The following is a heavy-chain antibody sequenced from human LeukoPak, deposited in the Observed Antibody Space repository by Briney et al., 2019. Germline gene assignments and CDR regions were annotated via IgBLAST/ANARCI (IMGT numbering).Heavy chain of an antibody. D-gene: IGHD2-15*01. J-gene: IGHJ3*02. V-gene: IGHV5-51*01. Sequence: GESLKISCKGSGYSFTSYWIGWVRQMPGKGLEWMGIIYPGDSHTRYSPSFQGQVTISADKSISTAYLQWSSLEASDTAMYYCARRDCSGGRCYSGYGAFDIWGQGTMVTVSS. CDR1: GYSFTSYW. CDR2: IYPGDSHT. CDR3: ARRDCSGGRCYSGYGAFDI.